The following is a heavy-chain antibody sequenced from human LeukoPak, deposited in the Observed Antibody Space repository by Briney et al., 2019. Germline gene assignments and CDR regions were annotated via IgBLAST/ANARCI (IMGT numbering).Heavy chain of an antibody. CDR3: ARDSFSPYYGDAGYNWFDP. V-gene: IGHV4-59*01. D-gene: IGHD4-17*01. J-gene: IGHJ5*02. CDR1: GGSISSYY. Sequence: PSEALSLTCTVSGGSISSYYWSWIRQPPGKGLEWIGYIYYSGSTNYNPSLKSRVAISVDTSKNQFSLKLSSVTAADTAVYYCARDSFSPYYGDAGYNWFDPWGQGTLVTVSS. CDR2: IYYSGST.